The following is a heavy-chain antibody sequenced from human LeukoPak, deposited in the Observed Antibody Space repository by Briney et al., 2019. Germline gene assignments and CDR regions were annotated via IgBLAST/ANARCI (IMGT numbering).Heavy chain of an antibody. V-gene: IGHV3-30*18. D-gene: IGHD3-10*01. CDR3: ANGHYGSGSYGLDAFDI. CDR2: ISYDGSNK. CDR1: GFTFSSYG. J-gene: IGHJ3*02. Sequence: GGSLRLSCAASGFTFSSYGMHWVRQAPGKGLEWVAVISYDGSNKYYADSVKGRFTISRDNSKNTLYLQMNSLRAEDTAVHYCANGHYGSGSYGLDAFDIWGQGTMVTVSS.